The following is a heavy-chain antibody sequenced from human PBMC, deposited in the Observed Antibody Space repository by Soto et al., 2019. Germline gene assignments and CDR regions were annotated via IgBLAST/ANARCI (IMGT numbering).Heavy chain of an antibody. CDR2: SSSSGSTI. CDR3: ARDPREYYFDY. Sequence: LRLSWAASGVTFSDYDRSWISQAPGKGLEWVSYSSSSGSTIYYADSVKGRFTISRDNAKNSLYLQMNSLRAEDTAVYYCARDPREYYFDYWGQGTLXTVSS. J-gene: IGHJ4*02. CDR1: GVTFSDYD. V-gene: IGHV3-11*01.